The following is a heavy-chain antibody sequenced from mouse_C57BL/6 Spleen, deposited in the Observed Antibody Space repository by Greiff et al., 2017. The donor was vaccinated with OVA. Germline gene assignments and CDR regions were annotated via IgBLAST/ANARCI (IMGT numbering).Heavy chain of an antibody. CDR2: ILPGSGST. V-gene: IGHV1-9*01. J-gene: IGHJ3*01. D-gene: IGHD2-12*01. Sequence: VQLQQPGAELMKPGASVKLSCKATGYTFTGYWIEWVKQRPGHGLEWIGEILPGSGSTNYNEKFKGKATLTADTSSNTAYMQLSSLTTEDSAFDYCGGYDVAYWGQGTLVTVSA. CDR1: GYTFTGYW. CDR3: GGYDVAY.